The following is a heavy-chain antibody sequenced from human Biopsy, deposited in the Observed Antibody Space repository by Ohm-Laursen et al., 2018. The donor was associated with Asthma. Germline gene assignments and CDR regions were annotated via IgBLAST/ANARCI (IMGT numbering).Heavy chain of an antibody. V-gene: IGHV4-31*03. J-gene: IGHJ4*02. CDR3: ARAQDYYDSRGYYRSFDY. CDR1: YCSITSGGYY. D-gene: IGHD3-22*01. Sequence: TLSLTCTVSYCSITSGGYYCTWIRQHPGKGLEWIGFIYYSGSTYYNPSLKSRVSISIDTSKNQFSLKLSSVTAADTAVYYCARAQDYYDSRGYYRSFDYWGQGTLVTVSS. CDR2: IYYSGST.